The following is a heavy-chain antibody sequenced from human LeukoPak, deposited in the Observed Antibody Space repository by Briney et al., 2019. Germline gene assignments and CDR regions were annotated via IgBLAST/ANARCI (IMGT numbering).Heavy chain of an antibody. CDR2: INPSGGST. V-gene: IGHV1-46*01. J-gene: IGHJ4*02. CDR3: ARVPPRSRIYSYGYEDY. CDR1: GYTFTGYY. Sequence: ASVKVSCKASGYTFTGYYMHWVRQAPGQGLEWMGIINPSGGSTSYAQKFQGRVTMTRDMSTSTVYMELSSLRSEDTAVYYCARVPPRSRIYSYGYEDYWGQGTLVTVSS. D-gene: IGHD5-18*01.